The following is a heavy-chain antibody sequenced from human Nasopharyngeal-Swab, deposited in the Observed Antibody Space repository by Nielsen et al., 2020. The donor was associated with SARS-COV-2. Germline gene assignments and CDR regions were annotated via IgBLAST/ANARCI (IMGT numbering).Heavy chain of an antibody. V-gene: IGHV3-48*04. CDR3: ARDQGKGVDP. J-gene: IGHJ5*02. CDR2: ISGSSGII. CDR1: GFTFSNYS. Sequence: GESLKISCAASGFTFSNYSMNWVRQAPGKGLEWISYISGSSGIIYYADSVKGRFTISRDNAKNSLYLQMNSLRAEDTAVYYCARDQGKGVDPWGQGTLVTVSS.